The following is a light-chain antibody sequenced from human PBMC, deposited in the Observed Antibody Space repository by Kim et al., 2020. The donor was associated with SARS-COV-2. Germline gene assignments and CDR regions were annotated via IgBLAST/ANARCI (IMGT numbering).Light chain of an antibody. V-gene: IGLV2-8*01. CDR2: EVT. CDR3: SSYAGSNKWV. Sequence: QSALTQFPSASGSPGQSVAISCTGTSSDIGGYNYVSWYQQRPGKAPKLMIYEVTKRPSGVPDRFSGSKSGNTASLIVSGLQADDEADYYCSSYAGSNKWVFCGGTQLTVL. J-gene: IGLJ3*02. CDR1: SSDIGGYNY.